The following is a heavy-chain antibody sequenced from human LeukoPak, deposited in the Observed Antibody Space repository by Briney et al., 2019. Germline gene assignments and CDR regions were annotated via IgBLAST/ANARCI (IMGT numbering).Heavy chain of an antibody. J-gene: IGHJ5*02. CDR2: MNPNSGNT. V-gene: IGHV1-8*01. CDR3: ATTMVRGTIPPP. Sequence: ASVKVSCKASGYTFTSYDINWVRQATGQGLAWMGWMNPNSGNTGYAQKFQGRVTMTRNTSISTAYMELSSLRSEDTAVYYCATTMVRGTIPPPWGQGTLVTVSS. CDR1: GYTFTSYD. D-gene: IGHD3-10*01.